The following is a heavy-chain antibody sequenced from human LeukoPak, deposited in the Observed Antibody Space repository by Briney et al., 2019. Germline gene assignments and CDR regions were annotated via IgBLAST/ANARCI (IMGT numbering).Heavy chain of an antibody. Sequence: SETLSLTCTVSGGSINIYYWSWVRQTPGEGLQWIGYVHYSGSTNYNPSLKSRVTISIDTSKNQFSLRLTSVTAADTAVYYCARGGSRQSSSSDFDYWGQGTLVTVSS. CDR3: ARGGSRQSSSSDFDY. CDR2: VHYSGST. J-gene: IGHJ4*02. CDR1: GGSINIYY. D-gene: IGHD6-6*01. V-gene: IGHV4-59*01.